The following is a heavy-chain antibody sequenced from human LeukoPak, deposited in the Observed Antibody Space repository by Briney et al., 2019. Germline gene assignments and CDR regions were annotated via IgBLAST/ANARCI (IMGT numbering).Heavy chain of an antibody. J-gene: IGHJ4*02. D-gene: IGHD3-10*01. CDR2: IKQDGSEK. Sequence: GGSLRLSCAASGFTFSSYWMSWVRQAPGKGLEWVANIKQDGSEKYYVDSVKGRFTISRDNAKNSLYLQMNSLRSEDTAVYYCASDREYYYGSGSFDYWGQGTLVTVSS. CDR1: GFTFSSYW. V-gene: IGHV3-7*04. CDR3: ASDREYYYGSGSFDY.